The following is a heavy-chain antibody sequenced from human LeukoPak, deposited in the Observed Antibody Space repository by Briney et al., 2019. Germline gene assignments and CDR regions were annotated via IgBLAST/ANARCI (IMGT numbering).Heavy chain of an antibody. V-gene: IGHV4-59*01. D-gene: IGHD6-13*01. CDR2: IYYSGST. Sequence: PSETLSLTCTVSGGSISSYYWTWIRQPPGKGLEWSGYIYYSGSTNYNPSLKSRVTISVDTSRNQFSLSLSSVTAADTAVYYCAKYLGATGESHFDYWGQGILVTVSS. J-gene: IGHJ4*02. CDR3: AKYLGATGESHFDY. CDR1: GGSISSYY.